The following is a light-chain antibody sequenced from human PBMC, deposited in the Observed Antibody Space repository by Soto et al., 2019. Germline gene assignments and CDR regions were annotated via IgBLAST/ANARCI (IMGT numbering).Light chain of an antibody. CDR2: EVS. Sequence: QSALTQPASVSGSPGQSITISCTGTSSDVGSYNLVSWYQQHPGKAPKLMIYEVSKRPSGVSNRFSGSKSVNTASLTISGLQAEDEADYYCCSYAGSTTYVFGTGTKLTV. V-gene: IGLV2-23*02. CDR1: SSDVGSYNL. CDR3: CSYAGSTTYV. J-gene: IGLJ1*01.